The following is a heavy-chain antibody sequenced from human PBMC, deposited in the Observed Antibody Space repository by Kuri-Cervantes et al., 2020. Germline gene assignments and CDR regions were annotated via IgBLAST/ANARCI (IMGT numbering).Heavy chain of an antibody. CDR2: ISGSGGST. Sequence: GGSLRLSCAASGFTFSSYAMSWVRQAPGKGLEWVSVISGSGGSTYYPDCVKGRFTISRDNSKNTLYLHMNSLRAEDTAVYYCAKDKLAIPNDAFDIWGQGTMVTVSS. CDR3: AKDKLAIPNDAFDI. J-gene: IGHJ3*02. CDR1: GFTFSSYA. V-gene: IGHV3-23*01.